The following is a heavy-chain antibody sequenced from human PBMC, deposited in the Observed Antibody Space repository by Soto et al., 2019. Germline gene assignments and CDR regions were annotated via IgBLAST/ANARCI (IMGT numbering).Heavy chain of an antibody. J-gene: IGHJ4*02. CDR2: IGPESGAT. D-gene: IGHD5-12*01. CDR3: GRGRSGQIVVFY. Sequence: ASVKVSCKASGYTFTGHYIHWVRQAPEQGPEWMGEIGPESGATRYAQKFQGRVTMTRDMSITTVYMELNNLSPDDTAVYYCGRGRSGQIVVFYWGQGTTVTVYS. CDR1: GYTFTGHY. V-gene: IGHV1-2*02.